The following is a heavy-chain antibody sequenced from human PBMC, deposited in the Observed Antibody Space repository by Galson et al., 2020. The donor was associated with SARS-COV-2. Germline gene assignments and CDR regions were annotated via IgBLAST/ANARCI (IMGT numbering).Heavy chain of an antibody. CDR1: GFTVSSNY. CDR3: ATRDGHNWVYSDY. J-gene: IGHJ4*02. CDR2: IYSADVP. Sequence: GESLKISCAASGFTVSSNYMSWVRQAPGKGPEWVSTIYSADVPFYADSVRGRFTISRDSSKNTLYLQMNSLTVEDTAMYYCATRDGHNWVYSDYWGQGTLVTVSS. D-gene: IGHD3-16*01. V-gene: IGHV3-53*01.